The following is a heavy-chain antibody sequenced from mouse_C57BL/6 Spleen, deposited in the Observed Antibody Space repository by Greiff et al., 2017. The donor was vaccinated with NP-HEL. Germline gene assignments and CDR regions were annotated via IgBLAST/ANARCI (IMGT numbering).Heavy chain of an antibody. CDR2: IHPNSGST. Sequence: VQLQQPGAELVKPGASVKLSCKASGYTFTSYWMHWVKQRPGQGLEWIGMIHPNSGSTNYNEKFKSKATLTVDKSSSTAYMQLSSLTSEDSAVYYCAGGYYDGSRYYAMDYWGQGTSVTVSS. CDR1: GYTFTSYW. J-gene: IGHJ4*01. CDR3: AGGYYDGSRYYAMDY. D-gene: IGHD1-1*01. V-gene: IGHV1-64*01.